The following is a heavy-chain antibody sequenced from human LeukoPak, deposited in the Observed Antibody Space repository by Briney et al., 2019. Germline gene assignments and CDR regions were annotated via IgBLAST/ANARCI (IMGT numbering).Heavy chain of an antibody. J-gene: IGHJ4*02. D-gene: IGHD3-22*01. CDR1: GYTFTGYY. CDR2: INPNSGGT. CDR3: ARVYYYDSSGYSTFDY. Sequence: GASVKVSCKASGYTFTGYYMHWVRQAPGQGLEWMGWINPNSGGTNYAQKFQGRVTMTRDTSISTAYMELSRLRSDDTAVYYCARVYYYDSSGYSTFDYWGQGTLVTVSS. V-gene: IGHV1-2*02.